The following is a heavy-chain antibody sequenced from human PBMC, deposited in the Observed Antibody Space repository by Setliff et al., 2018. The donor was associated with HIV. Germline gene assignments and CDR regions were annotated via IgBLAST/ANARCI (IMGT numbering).Heavy chain of an antibody. CDR3: VRGRYCSGSNCPRLDN. D-gene: IGHD2-15*01. Sequence: PSETLSLTCRVSGGLMSGYFRSWVRQPPGKGLEWVAYIYYTGNINQNPSLKSRVTISMDSSKRQFYLKLSSLTAADTAVYYCVRGRYCSGSNCPRLDNWGQGILVTVSS. CDR2: IYYTGNI. CDR1: GGLMSGYF. V-gene: IGHV4-59*01. J-gene: IGHJ4*02.